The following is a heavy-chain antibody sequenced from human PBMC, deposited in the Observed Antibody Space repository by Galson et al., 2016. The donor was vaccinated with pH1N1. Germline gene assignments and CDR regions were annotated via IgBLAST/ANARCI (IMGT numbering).Heavy chain of an antibody. D-gene: IGHD5-24*01. V-gene: IGHV4-34*01. CDR2: INHSGST. J-gene: IGHJ6*03. Sequence: ETLSLTCAVSGYSFSGYYWSWLRQPPGKGLEWIGEINHSGSTDYNPSLKSRVTISVDTSENQFSLKLYSVTAADTAVYYCARGRGGYNLRERQYYYSYMDVWGKGTTVTVSS. CDR3: ARGRGGYNLRERQYYYSYMDV. CDR1: GYSFSGYY.